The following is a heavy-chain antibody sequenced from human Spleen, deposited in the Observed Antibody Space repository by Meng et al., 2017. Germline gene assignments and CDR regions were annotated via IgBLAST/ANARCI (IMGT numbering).Heavy chain of an antibody. J-gene: IGHJ4*02. CDR2: IQYSGST. CDR1: GSSIINTDYY. CDR3: ARVGTCSGKSCYYRLFDY. V-gene: IGHV4-30-4*01. Sequence: QVQLQESGPGMVKHSQTLSLNCTVFGSSIINTDYYWSWIRQATGKGLEGIGYIQYSGSTYYSPSLKSRFSISVNTSKSQFSLKLSSVTAADTAVYYCARVGTCSGKSCYYRLFDYWGQGTLVTVSS. D-gene: IGHD2-15*01.